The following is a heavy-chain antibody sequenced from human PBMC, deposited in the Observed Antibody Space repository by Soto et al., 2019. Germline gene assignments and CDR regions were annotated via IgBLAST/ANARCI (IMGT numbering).Heavy chain of an antibody. J-gene: IGHJ5*02. CDR1: GYTFTSYA. Sequence: ASVKVSCKASGYTFTSYAMHWARQAPGQRLEWMGWINAGNGNTKYSQKFQGRVTITRDTSASTAYMELSSLRSEDTAVYYCARVDSSGWYNWFDPWGQGTLVTVSS. D-gene: IGHD6-19*01. CDR3: ARVDSSGWYNWFDP. V-gene: IGHV1-3*01. CDR2: INAGNGNT.